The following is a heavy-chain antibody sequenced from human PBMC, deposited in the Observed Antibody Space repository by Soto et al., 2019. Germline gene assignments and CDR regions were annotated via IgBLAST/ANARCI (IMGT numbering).Heavy chain of an antibody. V-gene: IGHV3-23*01. Sequence: GGSLRLSCAASGFTFSNYAINWVRQSPGKGLEWVSVISGSVGSTYYADSVKGRFTITRDNSKNTLYLQMNSPRAEDTAVYYCAKAGGAAGTVDYFDYWGQGTLVTVSS. CDR2: ISGSVGST. D-gene: IGHD6-13*01. J-gene: IGHJ4*02. CDR3: AKAGGAAGTVDYFDY. CDR1: GFTFSNYA.